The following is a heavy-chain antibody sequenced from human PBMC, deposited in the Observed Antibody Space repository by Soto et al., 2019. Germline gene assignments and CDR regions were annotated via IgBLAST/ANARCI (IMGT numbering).Heavy chain of an antibody. D-gene: IGHD7-27*01. CDR1: GGTFSSYA. CDR3: ARANPSPTWFDR. V-gene: IGHV1-69*13. CDR2: IIPIFGTA. Sequence: SVKVSCKASGGTFSSYAVSWVRQAPGQGLEWMGGIIPIFGTANYAQKFQGRVTITADESTSTAYMELSSLRSEDTAVYYCARANPSPTWFDRWGQGTLVTVSS. J-gene: IGHJ5*02.